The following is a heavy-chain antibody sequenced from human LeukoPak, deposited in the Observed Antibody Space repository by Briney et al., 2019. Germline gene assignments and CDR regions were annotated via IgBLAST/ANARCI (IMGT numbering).Heavy chain of an antibody. CDR2: IYYSGST. CDR1: GGSISSYY. D-gene: IGHD3-3*01. Sequence: SETLSLTCTVSGGSISSYYWSWLRQPPGKGLEWIGYIYYSGSTNYNPSLKSRVTISVDASKNQFSLKLSSVTAADTAVYYCARAVYDFWSGYPNYYYGMDVWGQGTTVTVSS. J-gene: IGHJ6*02. V-gene: IGHV4-59*01. CDR3: ARAVYDFWSGYPNYYYGMDV.